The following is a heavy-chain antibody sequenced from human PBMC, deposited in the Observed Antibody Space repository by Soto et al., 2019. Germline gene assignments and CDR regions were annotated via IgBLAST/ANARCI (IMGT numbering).Heavy chain of an antibody. Sequence: QVQLQQWGAGLLNPSETLSLTCAVFGGSVNSGNYYWSWIRQPPGKGLEWIGEMSHSGGTHFNPSLKSRVTISVDTSKNQFSLTMSSVTAADTALYYCARVERGTATTVVDAFDIWGPGTRVTVSS. J-gene: IGHJ3*02. V-gene: IGHV4-34*01. D-gene: IGHD1-1*01. CDR3: ARVERGTATTVVDAFDI. CDR2: MSHSGGT. CDR1: GGSVNSGNYY.